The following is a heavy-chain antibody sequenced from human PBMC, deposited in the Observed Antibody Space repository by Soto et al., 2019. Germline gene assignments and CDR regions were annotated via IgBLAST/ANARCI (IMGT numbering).Heavy chain of an antibody. CDR2: IIPIFGTA. V-gene: IGHV1-69*01. CDR1: GGTFSSYS. CDR3: ARNGGRHSGGIDY. D-gene: IGHD1-26*01. J-gene: IGHJ4*02. Sequence: QVQLVQSGAEVKKPGSSVKVSCKASGGTFSSYSINWVRQAPGQGLEGMGEIIPIFGTANYAQKLQGRVTITADESTRTAHMEPSSLRSEATAVYYCARNGGRHSGGIDYWGQGTLVTVSS.